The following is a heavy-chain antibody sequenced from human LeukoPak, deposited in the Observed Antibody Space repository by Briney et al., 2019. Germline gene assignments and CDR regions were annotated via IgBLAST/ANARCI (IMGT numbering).Heavy chain of an antibody. J-gene: IGHJ4*02. CDR1: GGSITSAGYY. D-gene: IGHD7-27*01. Sequence: SETLSLTCTVSGGSITSAGYYWSWIRQPPGKGLEWVGYIHNSGTTYYNPSLKSRVTVSEDTSKNQFSLKLSSVTAADTAVYFCARLTGTSYLDYWGQGTLVTVSS. CDR2: IHNSGTT. CDR3: ARLTGTSYLDY. V-gene: IGHV4-31*03.